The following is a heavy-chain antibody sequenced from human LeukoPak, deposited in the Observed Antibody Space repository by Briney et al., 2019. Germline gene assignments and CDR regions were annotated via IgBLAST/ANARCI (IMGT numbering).Heavy chain of an antibody. CDR1: GFTVSSNY. J-gene: IGHJ4*02. CDR3: ASLPYSAPFSFDY. D-gene: IGHD2-15*01. CDR2: IYSGGNT. V-gene: IGHV3-53*01. Sequence: GGSLRLSCAASGFTVSSNYMSWVRQAPGKGLEWVSVIYSGGNTYYADSVKGRFTISRDNSKNTLYLQMNSLRAEHTAVYYCASLPYSAPFSFDYWGQGTLVTVSS.